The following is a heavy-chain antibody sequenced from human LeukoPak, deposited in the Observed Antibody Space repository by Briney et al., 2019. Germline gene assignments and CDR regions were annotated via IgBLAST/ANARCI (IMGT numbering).Heavy chain of an antibody. CDR1: GFTFDDYG. CDR3: ARSLGYYHYYHMDV. Sequence: GGSLRLSCAASGFTFDDYGINWVRQAPGKGLEWVSGVNWNGGSRGYADSVRGRFTISRDNAKNSLYLQMNSLSAEDTAFYYCARSLGYYHYYHMDVWGKGTTVTVSS. CDR2: VNWNGGSR. J-gene: IGHJ6*03. V-gene: IGHV3-20*04. D-gene: IGHD1-26*01.